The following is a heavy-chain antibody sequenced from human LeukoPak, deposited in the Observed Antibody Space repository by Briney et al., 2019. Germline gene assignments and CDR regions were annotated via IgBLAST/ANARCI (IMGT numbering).Heavy chain of an antibody. CDR3: ARSGVPHSLDMFFDT. J-gene: IGHJ4*02. Sequence: GGSLRLSCAASAFTLNPYAMAWVRQAPGTGLEWVSTLHYDGEATYYLDSVKGRFTISRDTSKNTLYLQTNSLRVEDTAVYYCARSGVPHSLDMFFDTWGLGTLVTVSS. CDR2: LHYDGEAT. D-gene: IGHD2-2*03. CDR1: AFTLNPYA. V-gene: IGHV3-23*01.